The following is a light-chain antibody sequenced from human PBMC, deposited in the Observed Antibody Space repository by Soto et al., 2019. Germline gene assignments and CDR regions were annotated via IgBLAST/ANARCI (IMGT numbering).Light chain of an antibody. J-gene: IGKJ1*01. Sequence: EIVMAQSPATLSVSPGERATLSCRASHSVTTYLAWYQQKPGQAPRLLIYGASTRATGIPARFSGSGSGTDFTLIISSLQSEDSAVYYCQQYNSWLWTFGQGTKVDIK. CDR3: QQYNSWLWT. V-gene: IGKV3-15*01. CDR2: GAS. CDR1: HSVTTY.